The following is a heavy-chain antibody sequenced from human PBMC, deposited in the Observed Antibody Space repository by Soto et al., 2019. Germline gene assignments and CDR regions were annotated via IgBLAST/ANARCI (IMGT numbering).Heavy chain of an antibody. Sequence: SETLSLTCAVYGGSFSAYYWSWIRQPPGKGLEWIGEVNHSGSTNCNPSLKSRVTISIDTSKNQFSLKLSSVTAADTAVYYCARARMTTATFYYDCDMDVWGQGTMVTVSS. CDR1: GGSFSAYY. CDR2: VNHSGST. V-gene: IGHV4-34*01. CDR3: ARARMTTATFYYDCDMDV. D-gene: IGHD4-17*01. J-gene: IGHJ6*02.